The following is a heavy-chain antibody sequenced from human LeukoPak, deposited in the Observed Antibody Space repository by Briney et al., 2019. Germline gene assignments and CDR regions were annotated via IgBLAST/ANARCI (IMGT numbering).Heavy chain of an antibody. D-gene: IGHD2-21*01. V-gene: IGHV1-69*13. Sequence: SVKVSCKASGGTFSRYGITWVRQAPGQGLEWMGGIIPIFGTANYAQKFQGRVTITADESTSTVYMNLSSLTSEDTAVYYCAREGGGDLDPWGQGTLVTVSS. J-gene: IGHJ5*02. CDR3: AREGGGDLDP. CDR1: GGTFSRYG. CDR2: IIPIFGTA.